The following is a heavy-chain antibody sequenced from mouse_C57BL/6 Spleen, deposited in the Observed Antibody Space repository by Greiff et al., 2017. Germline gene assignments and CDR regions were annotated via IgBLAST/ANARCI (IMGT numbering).Heavy chain of an antibody. J-gene: IGHJ2*01. CDR3: ARWGYYGSSPYFDD. CDR1: GYAFTNYL. CDR2: INPGSGGP. D-gene: IGHD1-1*01. V-gene: IGHV1-54*01. Sequence: VQLQQPGAELVRPGTSVKVSCKASGYAFTNYLIAWVKQRPGQGLEWIGVINPGSGGPNYNEKFKGKATLTADKSSSTTYMQLSSLTSEDSAVYFCARWGYYGSSPYFDDWGQGTTLTVSS.